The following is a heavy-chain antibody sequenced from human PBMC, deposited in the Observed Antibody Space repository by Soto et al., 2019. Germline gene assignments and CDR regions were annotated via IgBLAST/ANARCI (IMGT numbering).Heavy chain of an antibody. CDR1: GYTFTSYA. CDR2: ISAYNGNT. V-gene: IGHV1-18*01. CDR3: AGSCYYSRSFDY. Sequence: ASVKVSCKASGYTFTSYAMHWVRQAPGQRLEWMGWISAYNGNTNYAQKLQGRVTMTTDTSASTAYMELRSLRSDDTAVYYCAGSCYYSRSFDYWGPGHLVTVSS. J-gene: IGHJ4*02. D-gene: IGHD3-22*01.